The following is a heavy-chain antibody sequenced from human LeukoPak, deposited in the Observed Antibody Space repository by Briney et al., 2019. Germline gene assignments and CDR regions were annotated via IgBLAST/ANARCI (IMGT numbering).Heavy chain of an antibody. CDR2: ISSSSSYI. Sequence: GGSLRLSCAASGFIFSSYAMNWVRQAPGKGLEWVSSISSSSSYIYYADSVKGRFTISRDNAKNSLYLQMNSLRAEDTAVYYCARDLMVRGVISAKSDYWGQGTLVTVSS. V-gene: IGHV3-21*01. CDR1: GFIFSSYA. CDR3: ARDLMVRGVISAKSDY. J-gene: IGHJ4*02. D-gene: IGHD3-10*01.